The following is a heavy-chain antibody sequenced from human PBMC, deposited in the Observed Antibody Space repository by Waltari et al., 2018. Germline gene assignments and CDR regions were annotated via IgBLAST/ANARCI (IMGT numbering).Heavy chain of an antibody. D-gene: IGHD6-13*01. Sequence: QLQLQESGPGLVKPSETLSLTCTVSGGSISSSSYYWGWIRQPPGKGLGWIGSIHSSGSTYYNPSLKSRVTISVDTSKNQFSLKLTSVTAADTAVYYCARLGQLAPSNWYFDLWGRGTLIIVSS. CDR1: GGSISSSSYY. J-gene: IGHJ2*01. CDR3: ARLGQLAPSNWYFDL. V-gene: IGHV4-39*01. CDR2: IHSSGST.